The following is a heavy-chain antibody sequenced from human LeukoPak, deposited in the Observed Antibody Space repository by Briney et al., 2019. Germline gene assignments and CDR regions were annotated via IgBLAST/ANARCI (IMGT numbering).Heavy chain of an antibody. J-gene: IGHJ4*02. V-gene: IGHV3-48*04. CDR1: GFTFSSFS. D-gene: IGHD5-12*01. Sequence: GGSLRLSCAASGFTFSSFSMNWVRQAPGKGLEWVSYIRSGGTNTDYTGSVKGRFTISRDNAKNSLYLQMNSLRTEDTALYFCAKDTQYCGYDSLFDYWGQGTQVTVSS. CDR2: IRSGGTNT. CDR3: AKDTQYCGYDSLFDY.